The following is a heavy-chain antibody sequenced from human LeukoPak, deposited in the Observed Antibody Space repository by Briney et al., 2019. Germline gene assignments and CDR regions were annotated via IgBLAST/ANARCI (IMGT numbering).Heavy chain of an antibody. CDR1: GFNFIDYS. V-gene: IGHV3-48*01. J-gene: IGHJ4*01. CDR3: ARDHRYAFDN. Sequence: GGSLRLSCAASGFNFIDYSMNWVRQAPGKGLEWISYIGISSGNTKYADSVKGRFTISRDKARNSLYLQMNSLRVKDTAVYYCARDHRYAFDNWGHGTLVTVPS. D-gene: IGHD5-12*01. CDR2: IGISSGNT.